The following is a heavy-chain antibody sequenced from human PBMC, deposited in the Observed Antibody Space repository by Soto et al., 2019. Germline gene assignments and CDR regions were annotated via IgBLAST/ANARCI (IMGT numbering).Heavy chain of an antibody. CDR2: TYYRSKWYN. CDR1: GDSVSSNSAA. J-gene: IGHJ6*02. CDR3: ARDSVTTIAAAGTYYYYGMDV. D-gene: IGHD6-13*01. Sequence: SQILSLTCAISGDSVSSNSAAWNWIRQSPSRGLEWLGRTYYRSKWYNDYAVSVKSRITINPDTSKNQFSLQLNSVTPEDTAVYYCARDSVTTIAAAGTYYYYGMDVWGQGTTVTVSS. V-gene: IGHV6-1*01.